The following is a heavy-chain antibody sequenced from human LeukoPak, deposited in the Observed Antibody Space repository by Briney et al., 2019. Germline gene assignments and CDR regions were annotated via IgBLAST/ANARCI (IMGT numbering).Heavy chain of an antibody. J-gene: IGHJ5*02. D-gene: IGHD3-3*01. V-gene: IGHV4-59*01. CDR2: IYYSGST. CDR3: ARDRGFWSGFHLTPFDP. Sequence: SETLSLTCTASVGSISSYYWSWIRHPPGNGLEWIGDIYYSGSTNYNPSLKSRVTISLHTSKNKSTMNLSSLTAAATAVYYCARDRGFWSGFHLTPFDPWGQGTLVTVSS. CDR1: VGSISSYY.